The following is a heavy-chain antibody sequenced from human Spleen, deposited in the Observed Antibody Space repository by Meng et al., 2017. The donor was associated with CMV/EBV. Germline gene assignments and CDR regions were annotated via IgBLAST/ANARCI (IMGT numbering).Heavy chain of an antibody. J-gene: IGHJ4*02. CDR1: GFTFSSYS. CDR3: ARDESSGNYVDYYFDY. CDR2: ISSSSSYI. D-gene: IGHD1-7*01. V-gene: IGHV3-21*01. Sequence: GESLKISCAASGFTFSSYSVNWVRQAPGKGLEWVASISSSSSYIDYADSVKGRFTISRDNAKNSLFLLMNSLRGEDTAVYYCARDESSGNYVDYYFDYWGQGTLVTVSS.